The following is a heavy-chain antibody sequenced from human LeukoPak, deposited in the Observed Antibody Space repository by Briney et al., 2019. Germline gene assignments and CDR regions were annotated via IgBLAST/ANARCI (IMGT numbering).Heavy chain of an antibody. V-gene: IGHV4-39*01. J-gene: IGHJ4*02. Sequence: SETLSLTCTVSGGSISSSSYFWAWIRQSPGKGLEWIGSIHHAGSTYYNSSLKSRITISVDTSTNQISVRLTSVTAADTAVYFCARYYYDSSGIDSWGQGTLVTVST. CDR1: GGSISSSSYF. D-gene: IGHD3-22*01. CDR2: IHHAGST. CDR3: ARYYYDSSGIDS.